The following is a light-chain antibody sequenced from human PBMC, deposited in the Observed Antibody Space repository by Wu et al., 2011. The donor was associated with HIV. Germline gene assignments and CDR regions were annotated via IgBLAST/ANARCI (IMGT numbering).Light chain of an antibody. CDR3: QQYNSYLT. V-gene: IGKV1-16*01. CDR1: QGISNF. CDR2: AAS. Sequence: DIQMTQSPSSLSASVGDRVTITCRASQGISNFLAWYQQKPGKPPKVLIYAASTLQSGVPSRFSGSGSGTEFTLTISSLQPDDFATYYCQQYNSYLTFGGGPRWRSN. J-gene: IGKJ4*01.